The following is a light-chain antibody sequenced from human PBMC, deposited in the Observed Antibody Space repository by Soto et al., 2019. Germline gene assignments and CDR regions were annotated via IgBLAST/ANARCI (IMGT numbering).Light chain of an antibody. CDR1: QSVSSSY. V-gene: IGKV3-20*01. J-gene: IGKJ3*01. Sequence: EIVLTQSPGTLSLSPGERATLSCRASQSVSSSYLAWYQQKPGQAPRLLIYAASTRATGVPDRFSGTGSGTDFALTISRLETDDSAVYYCQQYGGSPFNLGPGT. CDR3: QQYGGSPFN. CDR2: AAS.